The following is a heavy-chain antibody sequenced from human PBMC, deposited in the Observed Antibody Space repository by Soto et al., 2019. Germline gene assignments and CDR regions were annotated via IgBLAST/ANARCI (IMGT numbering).Heavy chain of an antibody. J-gene: IGHJ6*02. V-gene: IGHV3-11*01. CDR1: GFTLSDYY. CDR2: ISSTGGTV. CDR3: ARDGLDYYGLGV. D-gene: IGHD1-1*01. Sequence: QVQLVESGGGLVKPGESLRLSCAASGFTLSDYYMTWVRQTPGKGLEWISYISSTGGTVNYADSVKGRFTISRDNVKNSLFLQMTSLRDEDTAVYYCARDGLDYYGLGVWGQGTTVTVSS.